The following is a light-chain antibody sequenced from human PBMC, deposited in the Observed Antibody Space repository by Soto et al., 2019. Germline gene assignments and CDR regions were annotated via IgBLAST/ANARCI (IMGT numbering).Light chain of an antibody. J-gene: IGKJ3*01. CDR2: GAS. CDR3: QQYNNWPFT. Sequence: IVMTQSPATLSVSPGERATLSCRASQSVSSNLAWYQQKPGQAPRLLIYGASTRATGIPARFSGSGSGTEVTLTISSLQSEDFAVYYCQQYNNWPFTFGPGTKVDIK. V-gene: IGKV3-15*01. CDR1: QSVSSN.